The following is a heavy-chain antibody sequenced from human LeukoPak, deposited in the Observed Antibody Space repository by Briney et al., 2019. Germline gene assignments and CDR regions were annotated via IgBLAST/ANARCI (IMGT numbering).Heavy chain of an antibody. CDR1: GGSFSAFF. CDR2: VGHSGSA. CDR3: ARKYASSGDFDI. Sequence: PSDTLSLTRAVSGGSFSAFFWRWLRQPPGKGLEWIGDVGHSGSADYNPSLKSRVTVSVDTSKNQFSLKLSSVTAGDTAVYYCARKYASSGDFDIWGQGTMVTVSS. V-gene: IGHV4-34*01. D-gene: IGHD2-15*01. J-gene: IGHJ3*02.